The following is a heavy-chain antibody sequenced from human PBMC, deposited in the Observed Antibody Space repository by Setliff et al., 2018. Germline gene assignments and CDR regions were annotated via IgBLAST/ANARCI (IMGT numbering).Heavy chain of an antibody. CDR2: IIPIFGTA. CDR1: ANSFSGYY. CDR3: ARADYIRYFYMDV. Sequence: GASVKVSCKASANSFSGYYFHWVRQAPGQGLEWMGGIIPIFGTANYAQKFQGRLTITTVGSTSTAYMELSSLRSEDTAVYYCARADYIRYFYMDVWGKGTTVTVS. D-gene: IGHD4-4*01. V-gene: IGHV1-69*05. J-gene: IGHJ6*03.